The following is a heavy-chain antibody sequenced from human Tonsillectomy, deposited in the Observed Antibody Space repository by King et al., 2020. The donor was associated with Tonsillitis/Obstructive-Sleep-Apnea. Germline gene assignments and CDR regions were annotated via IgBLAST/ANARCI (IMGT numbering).Heavy chain of an antibody. J-gene: IGHJ4*02. CDR1: GFTVSSNY. CDR2: IYSGGRT. CDR3: ATDSSGWYYFDY. Sequence: VQLVESGGGLIQPGGSLRISCAASGFTVSSNYMSWVRQAPGKGLEWVSVIYSGGRTDYADSVKGRFTISRDNSKNTLYLQMNSLRAEDTAVYYCATDSSGWYYFDYWGQGTLVTVSS. V-gene: IGHV3-53*01. D-gene: IGHD6-19*01.